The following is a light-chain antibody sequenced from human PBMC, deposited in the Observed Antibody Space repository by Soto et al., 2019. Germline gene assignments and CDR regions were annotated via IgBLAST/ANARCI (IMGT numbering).Light chain of an antibody. CDR3: QQYHLSPRT. CDR1: EAINNNF. CDR2: GAS. V-gene: IGKV3-20*01. Sequence: EIVLTQSPGALSVAPGETISLSCRASEAINNNFVAWYPQRPGQVPRLLMYGASIRVSGVPDRISGRRSGTGFFLTIARVEPEDSAVYFCQQYHLSPRTFGGGTQV. J-gene: IGKJ4*01.